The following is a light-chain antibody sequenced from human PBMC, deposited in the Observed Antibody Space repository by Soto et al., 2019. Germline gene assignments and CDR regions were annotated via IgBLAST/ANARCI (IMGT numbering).Light chain of an antibody. V-gene: IGKV3-11*01. CDR2: DAS. CDR3: QQRNSWPPIT. Sequence: EIVLTQPPVTLSFSPGERATLSCRASQSVRTYLAWYRVKPGQAPRLLIYDASSRASGVPARFSSSGSGTDFTLTISSLEPEDFALYYCQQRNSWPPITFGQGTRLEIK. J-gene: IGKJ5*01. CDR1: QSVRTY.